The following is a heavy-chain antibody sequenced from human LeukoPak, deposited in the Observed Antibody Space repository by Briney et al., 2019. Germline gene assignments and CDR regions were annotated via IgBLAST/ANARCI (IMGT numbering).Heavy chain of an antibody. J-gene: IGHJ4*02. Sequence: PGGSLRLSCAASGITFSSYSMNWVRQAPGKGLEWVSSISSSSYIYYADSVKGRFTISRDNAKNSLYLQMNSLRAEDTAVYYCARGPTNGQAFDYWGQGTLVSVSS. CDR3: ARGPTNGQAFDY. D-gene: IGHD2-8*01. V-gene: IGHV3-21*01. CDR1: GITFSSYS. CDR2: ISSSSYI.